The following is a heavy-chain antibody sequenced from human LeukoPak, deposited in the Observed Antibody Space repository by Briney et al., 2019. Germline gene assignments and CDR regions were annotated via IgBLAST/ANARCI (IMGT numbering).Heavy chain of an antibody. D-gene: IGHD3-9*01. CDR3: ARDMDTTGYYSWFDP. V-gene: IGHV3-33*08. CDR1: GFTFSNYA. J-gene: IGHJ5*02. CDR2: IWYDGSDS. Sequence: QSGGSPRLSCAASGFTFSNYAMNWVRQAPGKGLEWVAVIWYDGSDSRSADSVKGRFTISRDNSKNTLYLQMNSLRAEDTAVYYCARDMDTTGYYSWFDPWGQGTLVTVSS.